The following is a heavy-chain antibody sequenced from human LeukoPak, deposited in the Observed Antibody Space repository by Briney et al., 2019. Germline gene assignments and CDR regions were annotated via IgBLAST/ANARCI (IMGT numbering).Heavy chain of an antibody. CDR3: ARGWVGLPPFDY. D-gene: IGHD3-10*01. CDR1: GGTLSSNV. CDR2: IIPIFGTP. V-gene: IGHV1-69*05. J-gene: IGHJ4*02. Sequence: SVKVSCKASGGTLSSNVVTWVRQAPGQGLEWMGGIIPIFGTPNYAQEFQGRVTITTDESTTTVYMKLSSLRSEDTAVYYCARGWVGLPPFDYWGQGTLVTVSS.